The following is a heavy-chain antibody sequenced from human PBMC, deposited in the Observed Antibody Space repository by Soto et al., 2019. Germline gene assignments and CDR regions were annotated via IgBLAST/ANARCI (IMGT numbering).Heavy chain of an antibody. V-gene: IGHV4-39*01. Sequence: SEKRSRTCSVSGGSISSSSYFWGWIRQPPGKGLEGIGSIYYRGSTYYNPSLKSRDTVSVETSKNQFSLKLSSVTAADTAVYYCARHPSDFWFEPCGQGPLVT. CDR2: IYYRGST. CDR3: ARHPSDFWFEP. D-gene: IGHD2-21*02. J-gene: IGHJ5*02. CDR1: GGSISSSSYF.